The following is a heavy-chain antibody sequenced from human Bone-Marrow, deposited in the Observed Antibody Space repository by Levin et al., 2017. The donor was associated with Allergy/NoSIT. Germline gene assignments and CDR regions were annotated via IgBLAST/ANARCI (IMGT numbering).Heavy chain of an antibody. Sequence: GESLKISCKASGYTFTSYDINWVRQATGQGLEWMGWMNPNSGNTGYAQKFQGRVTMTRNTSISTAYMELSSLRSEDTAVYYCARGPGQLARLWFRDQPLDYWGQGTLVTVSS. CDR1: GYTFTSYD. CDR2: MNPNSGNT. CDR3: ARGPGQLARLWFRDQPLDY. J-gene: IGHJ4*02. D-gene: IGHD3-10*01. V-gene: IGHV1-8*01.